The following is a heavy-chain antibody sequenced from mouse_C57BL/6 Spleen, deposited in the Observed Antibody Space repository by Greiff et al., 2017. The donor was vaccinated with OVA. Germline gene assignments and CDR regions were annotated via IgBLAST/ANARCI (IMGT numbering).Heavy chain of an antibody. J-gene: IGHJ3*01. CDR1: GYTFTDYN. V-gene: IGHV1-18*01. CDR2: INPNNGGT. CDR3: ARRDYGSSYGFAY. D-gene: IGHD1-1*01. Sequence: EVQLQQSGPELVKPGASVKIPCKASGYTFTDYNMDWVKQSHGTSLEWIGDINPNNGGTIYNQKFKGKATLTVDKSSSTAYMELRSLTSEDTAVYYCARRDYGSSYGFAYWGQGTLVTVSA.